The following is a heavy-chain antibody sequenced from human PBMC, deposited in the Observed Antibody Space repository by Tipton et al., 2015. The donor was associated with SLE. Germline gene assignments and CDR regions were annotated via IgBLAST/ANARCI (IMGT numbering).Heavy chain of an antibody. J-gene: IGHJ4*02. CDR3: ARGLRGGFDY. CDR2: ISSSGSTI. Sequence: QLVQSGGGVVQPGRSLRLSCAASGFTFSSYEMNWVRQAPGKGLEWVLYISSSGSTIDYADSVKGRFTISRDNAKNSLYLQMNSLRAEDTAVYYCARGLRGGFDYWGQGTLVTVSS. V-gene: IGHV3-48*03. CDR1: GFTFSSYE. D-gene: IGHD2-15*01.